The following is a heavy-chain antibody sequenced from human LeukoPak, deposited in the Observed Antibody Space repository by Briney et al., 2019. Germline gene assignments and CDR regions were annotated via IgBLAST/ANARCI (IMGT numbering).Heavy chain of an antibody. CDR1: GGSISSSSYY. CDR3: GGAPNYDYVWGSYRYDY. CDR2: IYYSGST. V-gene: IGHV4-39*07. J-gene: IGHJ4*02. Sequence: SETLSLTCTVSGGSISSSSYYWGWIRQPPGKGLEWIGSIYYSGSTYYNPSLKSRVTISVDTSKNQFSLKLSSVTAADTAVYYCGGAPNYDYVWGSYRYDYWGQGTLVTVSS. D-gene: IGHD3-16*02.